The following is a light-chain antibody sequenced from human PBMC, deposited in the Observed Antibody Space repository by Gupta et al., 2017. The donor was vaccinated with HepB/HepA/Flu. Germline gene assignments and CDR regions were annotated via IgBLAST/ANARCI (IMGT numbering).Light chain of an antibody. J-gene: IGKJ2*01. Sequence: DIQMTQSPSSLSASVGDRVTITCRSSQGIGSYLNWYQQKPGKAPNLLIYAASTLQSGVPSRFSGSGSGTDFTLTISSLQPEDFATYYCQQRDSTPRTFGQGTKMEIK. V-gene: IGKV1-39*01. CDR3: QQRDSTPRT. CDR1: QGIGSY. CDR2: AAS.